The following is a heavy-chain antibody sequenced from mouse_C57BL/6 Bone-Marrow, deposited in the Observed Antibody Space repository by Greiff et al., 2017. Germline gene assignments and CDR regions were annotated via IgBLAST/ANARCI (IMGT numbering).Heavy chain of an antibody. CDR3: AIGSSGLAWFAY. D-gene: IGHD3-2*02. J-gene: IGHJ3*01. V-gene: IGHV1-81*01. CDR1: GYTFTSYG. Sequence: VQLQQSGAELARPGASVKLSCKASGYTFTSYGISWVKQRTGQGLEWIGEIYPRSGNTYYNEKFKGKATLTVDKSSSTAYMQLSSLTSEDSAVYYCAIGSSGLAWFAYWGQGTLVTVSA. CDR2: IYPRSGNT.